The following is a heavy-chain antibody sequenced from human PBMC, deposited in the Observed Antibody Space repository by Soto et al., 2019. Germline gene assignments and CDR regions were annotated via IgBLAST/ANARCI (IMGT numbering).Heavy chain of an antibody. CDR3: AREDSTCSGGSCYSLGPHAFDI. J-gene: IGHJ3*02. V-gene: IGHV3-21*01. D-gene: IGHD2-15*01. Sequence: EVPLVESGGGLVKPGGSLRLSCAASGFTFSSYSMNWVRQAPGKGLEWVSSISSSSSYIYYADSVKGRFTISRDNAKNSLYLQMNSLRAEDTAVYYCAREDSTCSGGSCYSLGPHAFDIWGQGTMVTVSS. CDR1: GFTFSSYS. CDR2: ISSSSSYI.